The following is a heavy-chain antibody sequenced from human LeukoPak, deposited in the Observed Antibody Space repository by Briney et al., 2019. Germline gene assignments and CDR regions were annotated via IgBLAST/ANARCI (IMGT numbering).Heavy chain of an antibody. Sequence: SETLSLTCAVYGGSFSGYYWSWIRQPPGKGLEWIGEINHSGSTNYNPSLKSRVTISVDTSKNQFSLKLSSVTAADTAVYYCAREKYSSSSGWFDPWGDGNLVTVSS. CDR3: AREKYSSSSGWFDP. CDR1: GGSFSGYY. J-gene: IGHJ5*02. V-gene: IGHV4-34*01. CDR2: INHSGST. D-gene: IGHD6-6*01.